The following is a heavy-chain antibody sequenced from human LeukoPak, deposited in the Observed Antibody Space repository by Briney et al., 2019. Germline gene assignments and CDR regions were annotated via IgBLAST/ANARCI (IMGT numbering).Heavy chain of an antibody. J-gene: IGHJ4*02. V-gene: IGHV3-73*01. CDR1: GFNFSGSA. Sequence: GGSLILSCAASGFNFSGSAIHWVRQTSGKGLEWVGRIRSKTYDYATAYAASVKGRFTISRDDSKRAAYLHMNSLKTDDTGAYYCSRPCSNSCSSYGDYWGQGTLVTVSS. D-gene: IGHD2-15*01. CDR2: IRSKTYDYAT. CDR3: SRPCSNSCSSYGDY.